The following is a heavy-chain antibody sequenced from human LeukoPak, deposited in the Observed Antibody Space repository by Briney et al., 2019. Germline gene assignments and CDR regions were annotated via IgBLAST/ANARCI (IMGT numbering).Heavy chain of an antibody. CDR3: ARAGDYGPPDY. J-gene: IGHJ4*02. V-gene: IGHV3-13*01. CDR2: IGTAGDT. D-gene: IGHD4/OR15-4a*01. CDR1: GFTFSSYD. Sequence: GGSLRLSCAASGFTFSSYDMHWVRHAPGKGLEWVSAIGTAGDTYYPGSVKGRFAISRENAKNSLYLQMNSLRAGDTAVYYCARAGDYGPPDYWGQGTLVTVSS.